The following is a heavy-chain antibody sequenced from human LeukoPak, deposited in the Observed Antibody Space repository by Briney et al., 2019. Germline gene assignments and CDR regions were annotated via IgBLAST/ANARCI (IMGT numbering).Heavy chain of an antibody. J-gene: IGHJ5*02. Sequence: ASVKVSCKASGYTFTSYYMHWVRQAPGQGLEWMGIINPSGGSTSYAQKFQGRVTMTRDTSTSTVYMELSSLRSEDTAVYYCAREEVVVVPAATSHYGAFSYNWFDPWGQGTLVTVSS. CDR3: AREEVVVVPAATSHYGAFSYNWFDP. V-gene: IGHV1-46*01. CDR1: GYTFTSYY. CDR2: INPSGGST. D-gene: IGHD2-2*01.